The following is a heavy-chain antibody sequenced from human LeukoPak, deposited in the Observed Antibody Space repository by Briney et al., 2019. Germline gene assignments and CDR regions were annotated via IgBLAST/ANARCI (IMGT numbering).Heavy chain of an antibody. CDR3: ARANYDGSDY. J-gene: IGHJ4*02. D-gene: IGHD3-22*01. CDR1: GGSISSYY. V-gene: IGHV4-4*07. CDR2: IYTSGTT. Sequence: PSETLSLTCTVSGGSISSYYWSWIRQPARKGLEWIGRIYTSGTTNYNPSLKSRVTMSVDTSKNQFSLKMRSVTAADTAVYYCARANYDGSDYWGQGTLVTVSS.